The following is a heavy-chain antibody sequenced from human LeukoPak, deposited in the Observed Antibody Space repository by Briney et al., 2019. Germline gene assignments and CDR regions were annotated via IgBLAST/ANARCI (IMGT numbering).Heavy chain of an antibody. J-gene: IGHJ4*02. V-gene: IGHV3-30*18. D-gene: IGHD2-2*01. CDR1: GFTFSSYA. Sequence: GRSLRLSCAASGFTFSSYAMHWVRQAPGKGLEWVAFISYHGSNKYYADSVKGRFTISRDNSKNTLFLQMNSLRAEDTAVYYCAKNTHAYAEIFDYWGQGSLVTVSS. CDR2: ISYHGSNK. CDR3: AKNTHAYAEIFDY.